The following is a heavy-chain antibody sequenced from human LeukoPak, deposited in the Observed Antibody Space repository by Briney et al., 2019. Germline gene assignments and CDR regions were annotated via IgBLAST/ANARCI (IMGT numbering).Heavy chain of an antibody. CDR3: AKRGHYYDSSGYSTWVFDY. CDR1: GFTVSSNY. J-gene: IGHJ4*02. Sequence: PGGSLRLSCAASGFTVSSNYMSWVRQAPGKGLEWVSVIYSGDSTYYADSVKGRFTISRDNSKNTLYLQMNSLRAEDTAVYYCAKRGHYYDSSGYSTWVFDYWGQGTLVTVSS. V-gene: IGHV3-53*01. CDR2: IYSGDST. D-gene: IGHD3-22*01.